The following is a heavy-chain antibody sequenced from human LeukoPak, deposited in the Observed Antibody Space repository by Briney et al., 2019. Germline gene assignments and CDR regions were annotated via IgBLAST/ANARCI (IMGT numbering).Heavy chain of an antibody. CDR2: IKQDGSER. Sequence: AGGSLRLSCAASGFTFSTYAMTWVRQAPGKGLEWVANIKQDGSERYYVDSVKGRFTISRDNAKNSLYLQMNSLRAEDTAVYYCARVNRSAHYYDSSGYYLPNDAFDIWGQGTMVTVSS. D-gene: IGHD3-22*01. CDR3: ARVNRSAHYYDSSGYYLPNDAFDI. J-gene: IGHJ3*02. CDR1: GFTFSTYA. V-gene: IGHV3-7*01.